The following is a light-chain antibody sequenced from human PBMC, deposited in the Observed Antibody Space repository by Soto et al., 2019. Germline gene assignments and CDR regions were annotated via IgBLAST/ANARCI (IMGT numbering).Light chain of an antibody. CDR1: QSVLYSSNNKNY. CDR3: QQYFSTPYT. V-gene: IGKV4-1*01. CDR2: WAS. J-gene: IGKJ2*01. Sequence: DIVMTQSPDSLAVSLGERATINCKSSQSVLYSSNNKNYLAWYQQKPGQPPKLLIYWASTRESGVPDRFSGSGSGTDFTLTIGSLLAEDVAVYYCQQYFSTPYTFGQGTKLEIK.